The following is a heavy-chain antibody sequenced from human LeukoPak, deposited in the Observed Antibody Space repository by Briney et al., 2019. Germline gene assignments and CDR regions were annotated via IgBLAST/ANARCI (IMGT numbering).Heavy chain of an antibody. V-gene: IGHV4-34*01. Sequence: PSETLSLTCAVYGGSFSGYYWSWIRQPPGKGLEWIGEINHSGITNYNPSLKSRVTISVDTSKNQFSLKLSSVTAADKAVYYCARGDYDILTGTRPHYYYYYGMDVWGQGTTVTVSS. CDR1: GGSFSGYY. CDR2: INHSGIT. CDR3: ARGDYDILTGTRPHYYYYYGMDV. J-gene: IGHJ6*02. D-gene: IGHD3-9*01.